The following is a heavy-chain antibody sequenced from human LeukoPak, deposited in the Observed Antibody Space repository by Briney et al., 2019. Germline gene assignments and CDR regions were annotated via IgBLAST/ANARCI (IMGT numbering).Heavy chain of an antibody. CDR3: ARGFYSSSWYRFDY. Sequence: SETLSLTCAVYGGSFSGYYWSWIRQPPGKGLEWIGEINHSGSTNYNPSLKSPVTISVDTSKNQFSLKLSSVTAADTAVYYCARGFYSSSWYRFDYWGRGTLVTVSS. D-gene: IGHD6-13*01. CDR2: INHSGST. CDR1: GGSFSGYY. V-gene: IGHV4-34*01. J-gene: IGHJ4*02.